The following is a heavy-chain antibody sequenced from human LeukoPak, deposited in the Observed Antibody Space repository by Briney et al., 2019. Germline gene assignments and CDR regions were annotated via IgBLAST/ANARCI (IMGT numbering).Heavy chain of an antibody. CDR1: GYTFTSYG. Sequence: GASVKVSCKASGYTFTSYGISWVRQAPGQGLEWMGWISAYNGNTNYAQKLQGRVTMTTDTSTSTAYMELRSLRSDDTAVYYCARDIRRIAAAGPVWIDPWGQGTLVTVSS. D-gene: IGHD6-13*01. J-gene: IGHJ5*02. CDR3: ARDIRRIAAAGPVWIDP. CDR2: ISAYNGNT. V-gene: IGHV1-18*01.